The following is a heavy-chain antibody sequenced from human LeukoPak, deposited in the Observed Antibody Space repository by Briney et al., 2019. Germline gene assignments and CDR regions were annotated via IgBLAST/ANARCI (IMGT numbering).Heavy chain of an antibody. D-gene: IGHD6-13*01. CDR2: IKGDGTGI. CDR1: GFTFSSDW. J-gene: IGHJ4*02. V-gene: IGHV3-74*01. CDR3: ARDRGYSFDY. Sequence: TGGSLRLSCAASGFTFSSDWMHWVRQAPGKGLVWVSRIKGDGTGISYADSVKGRFTISRDNTKNTLYLQMNSLRAEDTAMYYCARDRGYSFDYWGQGTLVTVSS.